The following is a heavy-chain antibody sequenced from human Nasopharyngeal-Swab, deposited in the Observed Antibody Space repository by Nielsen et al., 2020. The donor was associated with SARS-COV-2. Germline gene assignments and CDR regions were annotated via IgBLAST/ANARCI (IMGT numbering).Heavy chain of an antibody. V-gene: IGHV4-34*01. J-gene: IGHJ6*02. CDR1: GGSFSGYF. CDR3: ARYRQYRGYYYYGMDV. Sequence: SETLSPTCALYGGSFSGYFWRWTRQLPGKGLEWIGEINHSGSTNYNPSLKSRVTISVDTSKNQFSLKLSSVTAADTAAYYCARYRQYRGYYYYGMDVWGQGTTVTVSS. D-gene: IGHD6-13*01. CDR2: INHSGST.